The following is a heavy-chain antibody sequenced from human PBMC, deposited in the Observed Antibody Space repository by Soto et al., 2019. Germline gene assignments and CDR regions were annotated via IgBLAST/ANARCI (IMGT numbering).Heavy chain of an antibody. D-gene: IGHD3-16*01. Sequence: EVQLLESGGGLVQPGGSLRLSCAASGFAFSTYAMTWVRQAPGKGLDWVSSITASGGTTDYADSVKGRFTISRDSSKNTLYVQLTSLRAEDTAVYYCAKGRGATFRYGLDVWGQGTTVTVSS. CDR1: GFAFSTYA. CDR3: AKGRGATFRYGLDV. V-gene: IGHV3-23*01. J-gene: IGHJ6*02. CDR2: ITASGGTT.